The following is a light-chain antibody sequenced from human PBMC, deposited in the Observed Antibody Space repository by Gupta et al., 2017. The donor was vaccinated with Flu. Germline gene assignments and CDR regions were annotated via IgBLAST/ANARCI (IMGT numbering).Light chain of an antibody. CDR2: WAS. J-gene: IGKJ1*01. V-gene: IGKV4-1*01. CDR3: QQDDSTPQT. CDR1: QSVLYSSNNQHY. Sequence: DVLMTQSPDSLAVSLGESATIHCKPSQSVLYSSNNQHYLAWYQQKPGQPPKLLIYWASTRESGVPDRFSGSGSGTDFTLTISSLQAEDVAVYYCQQDDSTPQTFGQGTKVEIK.